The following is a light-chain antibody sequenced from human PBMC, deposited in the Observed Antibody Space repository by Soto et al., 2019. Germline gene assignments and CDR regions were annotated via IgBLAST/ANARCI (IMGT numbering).Light chain of an antibody. Sequence: QSALTQPASVSGSPGQSITISCTGTSNDGGDYNNVSWYQQHPGKAPKLMISEVSNRPSGVSNRFSGSKSGNTASLTISGLQAEDEADYYCSSYTSSSTLYVVFGGGTKLTVL. J-gene: IGLJ2*01. CDR2: EVS. CDR3: SSYTSSSTLYVV. CDR1: SNDGGDYNN. V-gene: IGLV2-14*01.